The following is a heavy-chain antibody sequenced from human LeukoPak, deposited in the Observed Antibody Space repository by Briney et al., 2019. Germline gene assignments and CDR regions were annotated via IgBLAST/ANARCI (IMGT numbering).Heavy chain of an antibody. D-gene: IGHD6-19*01. CDR3: AKRSGYTTGWFFDF. J-gene: IGHJ4*02. Sequence: GGSLRLSCAASGFTFSSYAMNWVRLSPGKGLEWVSAITDNGNTTYYAESVKGRFTISRDNSKNTLFLQMNSLRAEDTAVFYCAKRSGYTTGWFFDFWGQGTLVTVSS. CDR2: ITDNGNTT. V-gene: IGHV3-23*01. CDR1: GFTFSSYA.